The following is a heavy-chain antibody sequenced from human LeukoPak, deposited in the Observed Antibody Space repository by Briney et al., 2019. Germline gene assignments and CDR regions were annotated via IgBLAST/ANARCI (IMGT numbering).Heavy chain of an antibody. V-gene: IGHV4-39*01. J-gene: IGHJ4*02. CDR1: GGSISSSSYY. Sequence: KPSETLSLTCTVSGGSISSSSYYWTWIRQPPGKGLEWIGSIYYSGSTFYSPSLKIRVTLSVDTSKNQFSLKLSSVTAADVAVSLCARETTSTSWYWGQGTLVTVS. CDR3: ARETTSTSWY. D-gene: IGHD6-13*01. CDR2: IYYSGST.